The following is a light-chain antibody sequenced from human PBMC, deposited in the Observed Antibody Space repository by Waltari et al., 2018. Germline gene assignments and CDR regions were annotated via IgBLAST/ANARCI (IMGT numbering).Light chain of an antibody. CDR2: DAS. CDR3: QQLINYPRVT. V-gene: IGKV1-9*01. Sequence: IQLTQSPSSLSASVGDRVTIPCRASQGISSYLAWYQQKPGKAPNLLIYDASTLQSGVPSRFSGSGSGTDFTLTISSLQPEDFATYYCQQLINYPRVTFGGGTKVEIK. J-gene: IGKJ4*01. CDR1: QGISSY.